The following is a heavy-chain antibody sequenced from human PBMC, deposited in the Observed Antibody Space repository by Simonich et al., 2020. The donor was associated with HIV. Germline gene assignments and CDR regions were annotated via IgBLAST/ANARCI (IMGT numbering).Heavy chain of an antibody. CDR2: ISGSGGST. CDR1: GFTFSSYA. Sequence: EVQLLESGGGLVRPGGSLRLSCAASGFTFSSYAMSWVRQAPGKGLEWVSAISGSGGSTYYADSVKGRFTISRDNSKNTLYLQMNSLRAEDTAVYYCAKAYGNYYYYGMDVWGQGTTVTVSS. J-gene: IGHJ6*02. V-gene: IGHV3-23*01. D-gene: IGHD3-10*01. CDR3: AKAYGNYYYYGMDV.